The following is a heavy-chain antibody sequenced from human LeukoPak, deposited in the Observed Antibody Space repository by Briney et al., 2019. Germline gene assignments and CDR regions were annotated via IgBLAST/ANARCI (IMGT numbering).Heavy chain of an antibody. D-gene: IGHD1-26*01. Sequence: GGSLRLSCAASGFTFSSYDMSWVRQAPGKGLEWVSTISGCGDTSYYADSVKGRFTISRDNSKNTLYLQMNSLRAEDTAVYYCAKGYGWEASYCYYYMDVWGKGTTVTISS. CDR2: ISGCGDTS. V-gene: IGHV3-23*01. J-gene: IGHJ6*03. CDR1: GFTFSSYD. CDR3: AKGYGWEASYCYYYMDV.